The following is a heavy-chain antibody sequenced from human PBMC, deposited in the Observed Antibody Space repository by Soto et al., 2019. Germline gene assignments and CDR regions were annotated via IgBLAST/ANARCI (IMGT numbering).Heavy chain of an antibody. CDR1: GFTFSSCA. V-gene: IGHV3-23*01. Sequence: GSLRLSCAASGFTFSSCAMSWVRQAPGKGLEWVSAISGSGGSTYYADSVKGRFTISRDNSKNTLYLQMNSLRAEDTAVYYCATRYFDWLLRTYYYYGMDVWGQGTTVTVSS. CDR3: ATRYFDWLLRTYYYYGMDV. J-gene: IGHJ6*02. D-gene: IGHD3-9*01. CDR2: ISGSGGST.